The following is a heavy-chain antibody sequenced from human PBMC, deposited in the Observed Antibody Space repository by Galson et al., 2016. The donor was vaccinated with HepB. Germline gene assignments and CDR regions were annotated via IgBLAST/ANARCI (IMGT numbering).Heavy chain of an antibody. Sequence: SLRLSCAASGFNGSFNYINWVRQAPGKGLEWVSVIYSGGRKYYADSVKGRFTISRDNSKNTLHLQMNSLKGEDTAVYYCAIPTEDNAFGIWGLGTMVTVS. D-gene: IGHD4-17*01. CDR1: GFNGSFNY. J-gene: IGHJ3*02. CDR3: AIPTEDNAFGI. CDR2: IYSGGRK. V-gene: IGHV3-53*01.